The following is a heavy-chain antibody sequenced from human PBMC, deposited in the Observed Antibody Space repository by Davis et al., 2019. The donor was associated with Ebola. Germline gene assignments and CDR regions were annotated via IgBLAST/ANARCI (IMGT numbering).Heavy chain of an antibody. CDR3: ARGYSYGSGWFDP. CDR2: IYHGGST. J-gene: IGHJ5*02. Sequence: MPSETLSLTCTVSGGSISSGGYSWSWIRQSPGKGLEWIGYIYHGGSTYYNPSLKSRVTISVDTSKNQFSLKLSSVTAADTAVYYCARGYSYGSGWFDPWGQGTLVTVSS. CDR1: GGSISSGGYS. D-gene: IGHD5-18*01. V-gene: IGHV4-30-2*06.